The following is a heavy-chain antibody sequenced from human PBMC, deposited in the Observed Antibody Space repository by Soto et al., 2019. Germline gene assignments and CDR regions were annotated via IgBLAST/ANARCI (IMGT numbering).Heavy chain of an antibody. CDR1: GGSISSYY. Sequence: PSETLSLTCTVSGGSISSYYWSWIRQPPGKGLEWIGYIYYSGSTNYNPSLKSRVTISVDTSKNQFSLKLSSVTAADTAVYYCARRTNDKLGWFDPWGQGTLVTVSS. CDR2: IYYSGST. V-gene: IGHV4-59*12. D-gene: IGHD2-8*01. CDR3: ARRTNDKLGWFDP. J-gene: IGHJ5*02.